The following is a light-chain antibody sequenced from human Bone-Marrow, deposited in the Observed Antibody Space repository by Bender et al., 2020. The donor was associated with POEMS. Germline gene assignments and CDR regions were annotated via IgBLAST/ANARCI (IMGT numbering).Light chain of an antibody. CDR3: CSYAGPTTLYV. Sequence: QSALTQPASVSGSPGQSITISCTGTSSDVRNYNLVSWYQHHPGKAPKLMIYDGTKRPSGVSHRFSGSRSGNTASLTISGLQAEDEAAYYCCSYAGPTTLYVFGTGTTVTV. V-gene: IGLV2-23*01. J-gene: IGLJ1*01. CDR1: SSDVRNYNL. CDR2: DGT.